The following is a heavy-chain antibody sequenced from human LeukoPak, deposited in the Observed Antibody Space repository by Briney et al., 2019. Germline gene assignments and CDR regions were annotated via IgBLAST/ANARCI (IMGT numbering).Heavy chain of an antibody. D-gene: IGHD3-10*01. CDR1: GYTFTSYG. CDR2: TSAYNGNT. V-gene: IGHV1-18*04. CDR3: ARDLRHNMVRGVMGPLNY. Sequence: ASVKVSCKASGYTFTSYGISWVRQAPGQGLEWMGWTSAYNGNTNYAQKLQGRVTMITDTSTSTAYMELRSLRSDDTAVYYCARDLRHNMVRGVMGPLNYWGQGTLVTVSS. J-gene: IGHJ4*02.